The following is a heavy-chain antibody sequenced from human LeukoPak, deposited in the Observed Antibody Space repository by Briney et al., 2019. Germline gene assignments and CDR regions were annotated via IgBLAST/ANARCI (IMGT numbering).Heavy chain of an antibody. CDR3: ASQLSSSWYGDDY. Sequence: GGSLRLSCEASGFTFSSYAMHWVRQAPGKGLEWVAVISYDGSNKYYADSVKGRFTISRDNSKNTLYLQMNSLRAEDTAVYYCASQLSSSWYGDDYWGQGTLVTVSS. D-gene: IGHD6-13*01. J-gene: IGHJ4*02. CDR2: ISYDGSNK. V-gene: IGHV3-30*01. CDR1: GFTFSSYA.